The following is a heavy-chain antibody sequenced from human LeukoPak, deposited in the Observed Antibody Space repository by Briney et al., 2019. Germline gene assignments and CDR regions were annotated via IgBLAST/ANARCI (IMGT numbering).Heavy chain of an antibody. V-gene: IGHV3-30*18. Sequence: GGSLRLSCAASGFTFSSYAMSWVRQAPGKGLEWVAVISYDGSNKYYADSVKGRFTISRDNSKNTLYLQMNSLRAEDTAVYYCAKTVDTAMGYWGQGTLVTVSS. CDR3: AKTVDTAMGY. J-gene: IGHJ4*02. D-gene: IGHD5-18*01. CDR1: GFTFSSYA. CDR2: ISYDGSNK.